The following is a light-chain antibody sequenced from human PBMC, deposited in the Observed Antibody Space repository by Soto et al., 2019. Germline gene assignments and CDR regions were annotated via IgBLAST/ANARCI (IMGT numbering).Light chain of an antibody. CDR3: SSFTSNRIYV. J-gene: IGLJ1*01. Sequence: QSVLTQPTSVSGSPGQSITISCTGNHNDIGTYDYVSWYQQHPGRAPRLLIHGVTTRPSGISDRFSASKSGLTASLTISGLPPEDEADYYCSSFTSNRIYVFGPGTKGTVL. V-gene: IGLV2-14*03. CDR1: HNDIGTYDY. CDR2: GVT.